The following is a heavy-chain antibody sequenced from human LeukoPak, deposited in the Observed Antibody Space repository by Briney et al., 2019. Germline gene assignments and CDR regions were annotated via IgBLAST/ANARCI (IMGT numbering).Heavy chain of an antibody. CDR2: IYYSGST. J-gene: IGHJ4*02. CDR3: ARRVPRSGSSDY. CDR1: GGSISSYY. Sequence: SETLSLTCTVSGGSISSYYWSWIRQPPGKGLEWIGYIYYSGSTNYNPSLKSRVTISVDTSKNQFSLKLSSVTAADTAVYYCARRVPRSGSSDYWGQGTLVTVSS. D-gene: IGHD1-26*01. V-gene: IGHV4-59*08.